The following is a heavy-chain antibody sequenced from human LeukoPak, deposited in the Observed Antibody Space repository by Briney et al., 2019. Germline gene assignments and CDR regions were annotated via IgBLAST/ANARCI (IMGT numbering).Heavy chain of an antibody. V-gene: IGHV1-8*01. CDR3: ARGWYYDFWSGYYRWFDP. CDR2: MNPNSGNT. CDR1: GYTFTSYD. J-gene: IGHJ5*02. D-gene: IGHD3-3*01. Sequence: ASVKVSCKASGYTFTSYDINWVRQATGQGLEWMGWMNPNSGNTGYAQEFQGRVTMTRNTSISTAYMELSSLRPEDTAVYYCARGWYYDFWSGYYRWFDPWGQGTLVTVSS.